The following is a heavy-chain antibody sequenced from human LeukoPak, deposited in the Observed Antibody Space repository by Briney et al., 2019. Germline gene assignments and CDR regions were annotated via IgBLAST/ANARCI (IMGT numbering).Heavy chain of an antibody. D-gene: IGHD1-1*01. CDR1: GFTFSRFW. CDR2: IKEDGSET. CDR3: ASTIDY. J-gene: IGHJ4*02. Sequence: GGSLRLSCTASGFTFSRFWMSWVRQGPGKGLEWVANIKEDGSETYYVDSVKGRFTISRDNAKNSLYLQMNSLRAEDTAVYYCASTIDYWGQGTLVTVSS. V-gene: IGHV3-7*05.